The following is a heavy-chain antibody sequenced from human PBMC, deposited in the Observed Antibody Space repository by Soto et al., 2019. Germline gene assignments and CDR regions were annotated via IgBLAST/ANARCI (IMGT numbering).Heavy chain of an antibody. Sequence: GGSLRLSCAASGFTFSNAWMSWVRQAPGKGLEWVGRIKSKTDGGTTDYAAPVKGRFTISRDDSKNTLYLQMNSLKTEDTAVYYCTTVDCSGGSCYPGPFYWGQGTLVIVSS. D-gene: IGHD2-15*01. CDR1: GFTFSNAW. V-gene: IGHV3-15*01. CDR2: IKSKTDGGTT. CDR3: TTVDCSGGSCYPGPFY. J-gene: IGHJ4*02.